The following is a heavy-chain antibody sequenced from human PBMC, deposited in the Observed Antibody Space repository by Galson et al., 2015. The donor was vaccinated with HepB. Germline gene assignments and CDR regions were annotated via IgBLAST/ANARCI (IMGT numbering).Heavy chain of an antibody. CDR2: ISYDGYSK. D-gene: IGHD2-2*01. Sequence: SLRLSCAASGFTFLSYAMHWVRQAPGKGLEWVAVISYDGYSKYYADSVKGRFTISRDNSKNTLYLQMDSLRAEDTAIYYCARDVCSSSSCHCDYWGQGTLVTVSS. V-gene: IGHV3-30*04. CDR3: ARDVCSSSSCHCDY. CDR1: GFTFLSYA. J-gene: IGHJ4*02.